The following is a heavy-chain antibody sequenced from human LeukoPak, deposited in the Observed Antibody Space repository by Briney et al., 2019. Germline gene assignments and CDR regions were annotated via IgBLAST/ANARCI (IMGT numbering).Heavy chain of an antibody. J-gene: IGHJ3*01. CDR2: IYSGAGT. V-gene: IGHV3-53*01. CDR3: TKSGPPDPY. CDR1: GLTVSTNH. Sequence: PGGSLRLSCAASGLTVSTNHMSWVRQAPGEGLEWVSVIYSGAGTNYADSVKGRFTISRDNSKNMLYLQMKSLRVEDTAMYYCTKSGPPDPYWGQGTMVTVSS.